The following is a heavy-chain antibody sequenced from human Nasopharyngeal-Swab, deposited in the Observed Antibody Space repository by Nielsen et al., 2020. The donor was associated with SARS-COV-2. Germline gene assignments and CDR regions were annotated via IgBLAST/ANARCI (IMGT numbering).Heavy chain of an antibody. J-gene: IGHJ3*02. V-gene: IGHV3-21*01. D-gene: IGHD5-12*01. Sequence: GESLKISCAASGFTFSSYSMNWVRQAPGKGLEWVSSISSSSSYIYYADSVKGRFTISRDNAKNSLYLQMNNLRVEDTAIYYCAREGPYSGTNVFDIWGQGTMVTVSS. CDR2: ISSSSSYI. CDR3: AREGPYSGTNVFDI. CDR1: GFTFSSYS.